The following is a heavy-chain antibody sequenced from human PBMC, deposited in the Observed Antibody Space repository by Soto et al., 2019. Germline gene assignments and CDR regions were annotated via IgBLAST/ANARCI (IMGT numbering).Heavy chain of an antibody. CDR3: ATSYGSGSTLFDY. V-gene: IGHV1-69*02. J-gene: IGHJ4*02. D-gene: IGHD3-10*01. Sequence: QVQLVQSGAEVKKPGSSVKVSCTASEGTFNSYTISWVRQAPGQGLEWMGRVIPILGMADFAQKFQGRVMITADKSASTAYMVLSSLRSDDTAVYYCATSYGSGSTLFDYWGQGTLVTV. CDR1: EGTFNSYT. CDR2: VIPILGMA.